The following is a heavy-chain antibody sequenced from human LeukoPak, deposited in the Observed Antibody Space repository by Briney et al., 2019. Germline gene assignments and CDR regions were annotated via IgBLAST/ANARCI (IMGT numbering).Heavy chain of an antibody. V-gene: IGHV4-59*01. J-gene: IGHJ6*02. D-gene: IGHD6-13*01. CDR3: ARGRYSSSWNRNYYYYYYGMDV. CDR1: GGSISSYY. Sequence: SETLSLTCTVSGGSISSYYWSWIRQPPGKGLEWIGYIYYSGSTNYNPSLKSRVTISVDTSKNQFSLKLSSVTAADTAVYHCARGRYSSSWNRNYYYYYYGMDVWGQGTTVTVSS. CDR2: IYYSGST.